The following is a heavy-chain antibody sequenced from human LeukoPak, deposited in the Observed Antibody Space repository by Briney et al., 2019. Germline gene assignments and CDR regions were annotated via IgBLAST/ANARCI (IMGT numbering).Heavy chain of an antibody. J-gene: IGHJ4*02. CDR3: ARDYGLDY. D-gene: IGHD4-17*01. V-gene: IGHV3-66*01. CDR1: GVPFDEYA. CDR2: IYSGGST. Sequence: GGSLRLSCVASGVPFDEYAMHWVRQAPGKGLEWVSVIYSGGSTYYADSVKGRFTISRDNSKNTLYLQMNSLRAEDTAVYYCARDYGLDYWGQGTLVTVSS.